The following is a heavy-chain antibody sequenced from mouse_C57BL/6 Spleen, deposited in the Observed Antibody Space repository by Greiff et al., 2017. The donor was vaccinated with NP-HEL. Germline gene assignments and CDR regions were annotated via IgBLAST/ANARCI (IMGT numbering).Heavy chain of an antibody. Sequence: QVQLQQSGAELVRPGASVKLSCKASGYTFTDYYINWVKQRPGQGLEWIARIYPGSGNTYYNEKFKGKATLTAEKSSSTAYMQLSSLTSEDSAVYFCAREGIKITTAFDCWGQGTTLTVSS. CDR2: IYPGSGNT. CDR3: AREGIKITTAFDC. V-gene: IGHV1-76*01. CDR1: GYTFTDYY. J-gene: IGHJ2*01. D-gene: IGHD1-2*01.